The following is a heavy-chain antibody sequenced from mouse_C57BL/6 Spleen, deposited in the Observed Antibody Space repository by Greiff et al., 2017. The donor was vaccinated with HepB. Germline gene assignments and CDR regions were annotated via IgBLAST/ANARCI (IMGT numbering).Heavy chain of an antibody. V-gene: IGHV1-59*01. CDR1: GYTFTSYW. Sequence: VQLQQPGAELVRPGTSVKLSCKASGYTFTSYWMHWVKQRPGQGLEWIGVIDPSDSYTNYNQKFKGKATLTVDTSSSTAYMQLSSLTSEDSAVYYCARGGDYGGFAYWGQGTLVTVSA. CDR2: IDPSDSYT. D-gene: IGHD2-4*01. CDR3: ARGGDYGGFAY. J-gene: IGHJ3*01.